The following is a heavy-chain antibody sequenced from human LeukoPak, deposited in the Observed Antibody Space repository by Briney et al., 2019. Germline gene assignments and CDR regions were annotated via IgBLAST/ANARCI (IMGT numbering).Heavy chain of an antibody. J-gene: IGHJ4*02. Sequence: GGSLRLSCVASGFTFSSYAMTWFRQAPGKGLEWVSSFSGGDGSPYHADPVKGRFTISRDNSKSTLYLQMNSLRAEDTAIYYCAKNGWLRSSGLWGDYWGQGALVTVSS. CDR3: AKNGWLRSSGLWGDY. CDR1: GFTFSSYA. CDR2: FSGGDGSP. V-gene: IGHV3-23*01. D-gene: IGHD5-12*01.